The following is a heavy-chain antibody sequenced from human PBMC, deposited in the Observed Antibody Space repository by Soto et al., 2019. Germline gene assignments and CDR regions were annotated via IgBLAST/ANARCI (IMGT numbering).Heavy chain of an antibody. CDR1: GYTFTSYA. CDR2: INAGNGNT. D-gene: IGHD2-2*01. J-gene: IGHJ6*02. CDR3: AGVVPAARVYYGMDV. Sequence: QVQLVQSGAEVKKPGASVKVSCKASGYTFTSYAMHWVRQAPGQRLEWMGWINAGNGNTKYSQKFQGRVTITRDTSESTAYMELSSLRSEDTAVYYCAGVVPAARVYYGMDVWGQGTTVTVSS. V-gene: IGHV1-3*01.